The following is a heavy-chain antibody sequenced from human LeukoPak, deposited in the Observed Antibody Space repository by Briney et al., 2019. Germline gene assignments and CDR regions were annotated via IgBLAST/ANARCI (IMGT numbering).Heavy chain of an antibody. V-gene: IGHV1-8*01. CDR3: ARGTPSGWYGAVY. CDR1: GYTFTSYD. D-gene: IGHD6-19*01. J-gene: IGHJ4*02. Sequence: VKVSCKASGYTFTSYDINWVRQATGQGLEWMGWMNPSSGDTGYAQKFQGRVTMTRDTSITTAYMELRDLTSVDTAVYYCARGTPSGWYGAVYWGQGSLVTVSS. CDR2: MNPSSGDT.